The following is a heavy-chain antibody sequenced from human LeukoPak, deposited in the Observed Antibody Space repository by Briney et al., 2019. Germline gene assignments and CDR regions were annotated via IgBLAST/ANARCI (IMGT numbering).Heavy chain of an antibody. V-gene: IGHV1-69*13. Sequence: GASVKVSCKASGGTFSSYAISWVRQAPGQGLEWMGGIILIFGTANYAQKFQGRVTITADESTSTAYMELSSLRSEDTAVYYCARGSVVVPAARGGYYYYYMDVWGKGTTVTVSS. J-gene: IGHJ6*03. CDR1: GGTFSSYA. CDR3: ARGSVVVPAARGGYYYYYMDV. D-gene: IGHD2-2*01. CDR2: IILIFGTA.